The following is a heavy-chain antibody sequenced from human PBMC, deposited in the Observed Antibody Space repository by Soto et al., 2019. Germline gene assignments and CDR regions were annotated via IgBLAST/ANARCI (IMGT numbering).Heavy chain of an antibody. J-gene: IGHJ6*02. V-gene: IGHV3-7*05. CDR3: ARESDSSSSWYYYGMDV. CDR1: GFTFSSYW. D-gene: IGHD6-13*01. CDR2: IKQDGSEK. Sequence: GGSLRLSCAASGFTFSSYWMSWVRQARGKGLEWVANIKQDGSEKYYVDSVKGRFTISRDNAKNSLYLQMNSLRAEDTAVYYCARESDSSSSWYYYGMDVWGQGTTVTVSS.